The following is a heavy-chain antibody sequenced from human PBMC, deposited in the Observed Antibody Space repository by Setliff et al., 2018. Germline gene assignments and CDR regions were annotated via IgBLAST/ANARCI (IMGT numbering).Heavy chain of an antibody. J-gene: IGHJ5*02. CDR1: GGSFSGYY. Sequence: KPSETLSLTCAVYGGSFSGYYWSWIRQPPGKGLEWIGEINHSGSTNYNPSLRSRVIMSVDTSKYQVSLDLTSVTAADTAVYYCARYLAGEVGISGWFDPWGQGTLVTVSS. V-gene: IGHV4-34*10. CDR2: INHSGST. CDR3: ARYLAGEVGISGWFDP. D-gene: IGHD1-26*01.